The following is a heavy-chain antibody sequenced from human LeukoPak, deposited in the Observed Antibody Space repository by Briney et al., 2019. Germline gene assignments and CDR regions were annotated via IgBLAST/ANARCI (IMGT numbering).Heavy chain of an antibody. Sequence: PGGSLRLSCAASGFTFSSYAMSWVRQAPGKGLEWVSYISSSSSTIYYADSVKGRFTISRDNAKNSLYLQMNSLRAEDTAVYYCARDPTSLYDILTGYQYYYYYYGMDVWGQGTTVTVSS. CDR3: ARDPTSLYDILTGYQYYYYYYGMDV. V-gene: IGHV3-48*01. CDR1: GFTFSSYA. CDR2: ISSSSSTI. J-gene: IGHJ6*02. D-gene: IGHD3-9*01.